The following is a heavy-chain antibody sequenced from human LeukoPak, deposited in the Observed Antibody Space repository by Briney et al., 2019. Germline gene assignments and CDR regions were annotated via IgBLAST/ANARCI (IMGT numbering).Heavy chain of an antibody. CDR2: IYSGGTT. J-gene: IGHJ4*02. CDR1: GFTVSSNY. CDR3: ARPRCSGGSCYPYYFDY. D-gene: IGHD2-15*01. V-gene: IGHV3-53*01. Sequence: PGGSLRLSCAASGFTVSSNYMSWVRQAPGKGLEWVSVIYSGGTTFCADSVKGRFTISRDNSKNTLYLQMNSLRAEDTAMYYCARPRCSGGSCYPYYFDYWGQGTLVTVSS.